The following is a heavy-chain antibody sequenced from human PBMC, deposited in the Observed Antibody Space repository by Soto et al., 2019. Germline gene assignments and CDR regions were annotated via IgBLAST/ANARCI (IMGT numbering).Heavy chain of an antibody. V-gene: IGHV5-51*01. CDR2: IYPGDSDT. CDR1: GYSFSTYW. CDR3: ARRPPEGGTMDV. J-gene: IGHJ6*02. D-gene: IGHD3-16*01. Sequence: GESLKISCKGSGYSFSTYWIAWVRQMPGKGLEWMGIIYPGDSDTRYSLSLQGQVTISADKSISTAYLQWSSLKASDTAIYYCARRPPEGGTMDVWGQGTTVTVSS.